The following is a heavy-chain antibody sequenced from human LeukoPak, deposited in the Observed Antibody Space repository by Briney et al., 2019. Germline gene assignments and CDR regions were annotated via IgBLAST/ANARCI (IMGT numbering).Heavy chain of an antibody. J-gene: IGHJ4*02. Sequence: ASVKVSCKASGYTFTSYHIAWVRQAPGRGLEWMGWISAYNGIPKYAENLQGRITMTIDTSTSTAYMELWSLRSDDTAVYYCARDHSAFHFDYWGQGTLVTVSS. V-gene: IGHV1-18*01. CDR3: ARDHSAFHFDY. CDR1: GYTFTSYH. CDR2: ISAYNGIP.